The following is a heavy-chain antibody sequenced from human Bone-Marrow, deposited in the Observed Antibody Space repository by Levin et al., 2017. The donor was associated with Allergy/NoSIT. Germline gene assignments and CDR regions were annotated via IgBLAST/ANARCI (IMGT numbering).Heavy chain of an antibody. Sequence: ASVKVSCKVSGYTFRSYGISWVRQAPGQGLEWMGWISAYDGSTNSAQRLQGRVTMTTDTSTSTAYMELGSLRSDDTAVYYCARDSVPVFYYGSGTYNHFFDYWGQGTLVTVSS. V-gene: IGHV1-18*01. CDR1: GYTFRSYG. D-gene: IGHD3-10*01. J-gene: IGHJ4*02. CDR2: ISAYDGST. CDR3: ARDSVPVFYYGSGTYNHFFDY.